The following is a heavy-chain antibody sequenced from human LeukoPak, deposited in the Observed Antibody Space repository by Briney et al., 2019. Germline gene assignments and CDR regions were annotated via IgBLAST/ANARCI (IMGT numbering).Heavy chain of an antibody. CDR2: IQYDGSDK. J-gene: IGHJ4*02. D-gene: IGHD1-1*01. CDR1: GFTFSSYA. Sequence: GGSLRLSXAASGFTFSSYAMHWVRQAPGKGLEWVAFIQYDGSDKYYADSVKGRFTISRDHSKNTLYLQMNSLRAEDTAVYYCAKVNWNDGGFFDYWGQGTLVTVSS. V-gene: IGHV3-30*02. CDR3: AKVNWNDGGFFDY.